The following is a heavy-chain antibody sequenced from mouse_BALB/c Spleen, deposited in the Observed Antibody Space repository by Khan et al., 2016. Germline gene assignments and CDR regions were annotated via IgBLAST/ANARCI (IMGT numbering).Heavy chain of an antibody. Sequence: QVQLKESGAELAKPGASVKMSCKASGHTFTSYWMHWVKQRPGQGLEWIGYINPSTGYTEYNQKFKDKATLTADKSSSTAYMQLSSLTSEDSAVYYCARSVDYWGQGTTLTVSS. CDR1: GHTFTSYW. V-gene: IGHV1-7*01. CDR2: INPSTGYT. CDR3: ARSVDY. J-gene: IGHJ2*01.